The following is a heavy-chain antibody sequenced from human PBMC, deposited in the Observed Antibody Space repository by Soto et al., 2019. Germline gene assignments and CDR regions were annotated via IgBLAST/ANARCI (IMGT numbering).Heavy chain of an antibody. CDR1: GGSISSYY. Sequence: SETLSLTCTVSGGSISSYYWSWIRQPPGKGLEWIGYIYHSGSTYYNPSLKSRVTISVDRSKNQSSLKLSSVTAADTAVYYCARASYYYESSGSETFDIWGKGTMVTVS. CDR3: ARASYYYESSGSETFDI. J-gene: IGHJ3*02. V-gene: IGHV4-59*12. CDR2: IYHSGST. D-gene: IGHD3-22*01.